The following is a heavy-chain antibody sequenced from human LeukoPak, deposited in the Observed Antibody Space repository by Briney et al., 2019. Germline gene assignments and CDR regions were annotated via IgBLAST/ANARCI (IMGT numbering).Heavy chain of an antibody. Sequence: GGSLRLSCAASGFTFSGYAMHWVRQAPGKGLEWVAAISYDGSHKFYADSVKGRFTISRDNSNSTLFLQLNSLRPEATAVYYCARVYCGADCYNNYYYGMDVWGQGTTVTVSS. D-gene: IGHD2-21*02. CDR2: ISYDGSHK. CDR1: GFTFSGYA. J-gene: IGHJ6*02. V-gene: IGHV3-30*04. CDR3: ARVYCGADCYNNYYYGMDV.